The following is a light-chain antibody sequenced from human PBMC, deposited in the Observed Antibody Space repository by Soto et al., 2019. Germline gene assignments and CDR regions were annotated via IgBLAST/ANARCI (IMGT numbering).Light chain of an antibody. CDR3: GTWDNSLSAV. J-gene: IGLJ2*01. Sequence: QSVLTQPPSVSAAPGQKVTISCSGSSSNVGSNYVSWYQQLPGTAPKLLIYDNGKRSSGFPDRFSGSQSGTSATLGITGLQTGDEADYYCGTWDNSLSAVFGGGTKVTVL. CDR2: DNG. V-gene: IGLV1-51*01. CDR1: SSNVGSNY.